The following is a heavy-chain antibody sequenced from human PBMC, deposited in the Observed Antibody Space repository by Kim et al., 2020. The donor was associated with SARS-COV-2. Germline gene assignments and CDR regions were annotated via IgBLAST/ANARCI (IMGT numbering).Heavy chain of an antibody. J-gene: IGHJ6*02. CDR1: GGSISSSNW. CDR3: ARARGNIVVVVAATPYYYGMDV. CDR2: IYHSGST. Sequence: SETLSLTCAVSGGSISSSNWWSWVRQPPGKGLEWIGEIYHSGSTNYNPSLKSRVTISVDKSKNQFSLKLSSVTAADTAVYYCARARGNIVVVVAATPYYYGMDVWGQGTTVTVSS. V-gene: IGHV4-4*02. D-gene: IGHD2-15*01.